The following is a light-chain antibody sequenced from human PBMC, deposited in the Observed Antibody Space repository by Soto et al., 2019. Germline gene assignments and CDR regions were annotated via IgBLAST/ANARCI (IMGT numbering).Light chain of an antibody. Sequence: QSALTQPASVSRSPGQSITISCTGTSSDVGGYNYVSWYQQYPGKAPKLMIYDVSNRPSGVSNRFSGSKSGNTASLTISGLQAEDEADYYCSSYTSSSPVVFGGGTKVTVL. J-gene: IGLJ2*01. CDR1: SSDVGGYNY. V-gene: IGLV2-14*01. CDR2: DVS. CDR3: SSYTSSSPVV.